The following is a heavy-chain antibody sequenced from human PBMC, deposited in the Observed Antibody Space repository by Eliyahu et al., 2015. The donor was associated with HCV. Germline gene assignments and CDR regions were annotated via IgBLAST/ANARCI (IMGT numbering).Heavy chain of an antibody. CDR3: AKDQDYDSSGFYLDS. D-gene: IGHD3-22*01. J-gene: IGHJ5*01. CDR1: GFPFSTXA. CDR2: ISGSGAAT. V-gene: IGHV3-23*01. Sequence: EVQLLXSGGXLXQPGGSLRLSXAASGFPFSTXAMSWVRQAPGKGLEWVSAISGSGAATFYADSVKGRFTISKDKSDNTLYLQMASLRTEDTAVYYCAKDQDYDSSGFYLDSWGQGTLVTVSS.